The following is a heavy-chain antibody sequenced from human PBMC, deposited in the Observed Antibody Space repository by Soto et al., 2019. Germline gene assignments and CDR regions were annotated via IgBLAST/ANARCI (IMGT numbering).Heavy chain of an antibody. CDR2: ISYDGRNK. J-gene: IGHJ6*02. CDR3: VKDGSSGWPYYYGLDV. Sequence: QVQLVESGGGGVQPGRSLRLSCAASGFTFSSYGMHWVRQAPGKGLEWVAVISYDGRNKYYADSVKGRFTISRDNSKNTLYLQMSSLRPEDTALYYCVKDGSSGWPYYYGLDVWGQGTTVTVSS. V-gene: IGHV3-30*18. D-gene: IGHD6-19*01. CDR1: GFTFSSYG.